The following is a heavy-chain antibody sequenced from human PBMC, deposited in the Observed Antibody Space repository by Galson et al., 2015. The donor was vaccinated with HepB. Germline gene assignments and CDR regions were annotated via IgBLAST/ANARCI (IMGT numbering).Heavy chain of an antibody. Sequence: SVKVSCKASGGTFSSYAISWVRQAPGQGLEWMGRIVPVLDVANYAQSFQGRVTITADKSTNTAYMELSRLRSEDTAVYYCARARDAGTYLYYDYGMDVWGQGTTVTVSS. D-gene: IGHD1-26*01. V-gene: IGHV1-69*04. J-gene: IGHJ6*02. CDR1: GGTFSSYA. CDR3: ARARDAGTYLYYDYGMDV. CDR2: IVPVLDVA.